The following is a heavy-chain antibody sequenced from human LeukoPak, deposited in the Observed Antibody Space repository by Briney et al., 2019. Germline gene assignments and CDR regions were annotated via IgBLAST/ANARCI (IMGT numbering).Heavy chain of an antibody. D-gene: IGHD3-10*01. CDR1: GFTFSSYA. V-gene: IGHV3-23*01. Sequence: PGGSLRHSCAASGFTFSSYAMSWVRQAPGKGLEWVSAISGSGDSTYYADSVKGRFTISRDNSKNTLYLQMNSLRAEDTAVYYCAKGIGSGSYYLFDYWGQGTLVTVSS. CDR3: AKGIGSGSYYLFDY. CDR2: ISGSGDST. J-gene: IGHJ4*02.